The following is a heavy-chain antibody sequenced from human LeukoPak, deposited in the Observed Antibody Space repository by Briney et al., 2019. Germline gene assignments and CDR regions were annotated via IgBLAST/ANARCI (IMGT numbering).Heavy chain of an antibody. J-gene: IGHJ4*02. CDR1: GFTFSSYW. CDR2: INPDGSST. V-gene: IGHV3-74*01. D-gene: IGHD4-17*01. Sequence: PGGSLRLSCAASGFTFSSYWMHWVRQVPGKGLVWVSRINPDGSSTTSADSVKGRFTISRDNAKNTLYLQMNSLRAEDTAVYYCAKGGATVIDYWGQGTLVTVSS. CDR3: AKGGATVIDY.